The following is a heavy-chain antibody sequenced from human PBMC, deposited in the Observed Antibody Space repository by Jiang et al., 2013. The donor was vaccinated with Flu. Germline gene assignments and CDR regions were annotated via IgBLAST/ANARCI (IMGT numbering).Heavy chain of an antibody. D-gene: IGHD3-3*02. V-gene: IGHV4-59*01. CDR3: ARGREDPYYHYFGMDV. CDR1: GDSISIYY. CDR2: ISFSGKT. J-gene: IGHJ6*04. Sequence: GSGLVKPSETLSLTCTVSGDSISIYYWNWIRQLPGKGLEWIGHISFSGKTAYSPSLKSRVTMSRDTSKNQFSLTVSSVTAADTAVYYCARGREDPYYHYFGMDVWGKGTTVSVSS.